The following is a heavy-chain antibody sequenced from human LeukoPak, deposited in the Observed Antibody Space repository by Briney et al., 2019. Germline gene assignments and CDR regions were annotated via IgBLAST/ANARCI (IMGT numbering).Heavy chain of an antibody. CDR3: AKDIRGDGYNSRFEY. D-gene: IGHD5-24*01. CDR1: GFAFDDYA. CDR2: ISGDGGNT. Sequence: TGGSLRLSCAASGFAFDDYAMHWVRQAPGTGLEWVSLISGDGGNTYYADSVKGRFTISRDNSKNSLYLQMNSLRTEDTALYYCAKDIRGDGYNSRFEYWGQGTLVTVS. V-gene: IGHV3-43*02. J-gene: IGHJ4*02.